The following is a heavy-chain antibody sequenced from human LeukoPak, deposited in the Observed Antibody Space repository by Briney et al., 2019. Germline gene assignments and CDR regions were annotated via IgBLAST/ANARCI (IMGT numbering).Heavy chain of an antibody. Sequence: PRGSLRLSCAASGFTFSSYAMTWVRQAPGKGLEWVSGISRSGGSTYYADSVKGRFIISRDNSKNTLYLQMSSLRAEDTAVYYCAKELENYGDYVEGFDIWGQGTMVTVSS. CDR3: AKELENYGDYVEGFDI. J-gene: IGHJ3*02. V-gene: IGHV3-23*01. CDR2: ISRSGGST. CDR1: GFTFSSYA. D-gene: IGHD4-17*01.